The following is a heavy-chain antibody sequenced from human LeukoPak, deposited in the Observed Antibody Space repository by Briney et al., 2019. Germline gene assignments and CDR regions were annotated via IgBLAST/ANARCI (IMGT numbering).Heavy chain of an antibody. V-gene: IGHV1-69*04. Sequence: ASVTVSCKDSGGTFSSYAISWVRQAPGQGLECMGRIIPILGIANYAQKFQGRVTITADKSTSTAYMELSSLRSEDTAVFRCARVYDYGDHTPGGNRIDPWGQGTLVTVSS. CDR3: ARVYDYGDHTPGGNRIDP. CDR1: GGTFSSYA. J-gene: IGHJ5*02. D-gene: IGHD4-17*01. CDR2: IIPILGIA.